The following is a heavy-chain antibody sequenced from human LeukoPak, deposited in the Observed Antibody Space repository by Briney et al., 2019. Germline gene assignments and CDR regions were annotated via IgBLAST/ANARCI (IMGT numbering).Heavy chain of an antibody. CDR1: GFTFSSYW. CDR3: ARDAFTIYYYYGMDV. CDR2: IKQDGSEK. J-gene: IGHJ6*02. Sequence: PGGSMRLSCAASGFTFSSYWMSWVRQAPGKGLEWVANIKQDGSEKYYVDSVKGRFTISRDNAKNSLYLQMNSLRAEDTAVYYCARDAFTIYYYYGMDVWGQGTTVTVSS. V-gene: IGHV3-7*01. D-gene: IGHD3-10*01.